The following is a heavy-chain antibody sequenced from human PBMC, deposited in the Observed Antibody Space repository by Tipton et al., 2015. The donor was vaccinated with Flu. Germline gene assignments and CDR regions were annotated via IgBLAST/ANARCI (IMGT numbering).Heavy chain of an antibody. CDR2: ISFSGSS. V-gene: IGHV4-31*03. D-gene: IGHD1-26*01. Sequence: TLSLTCTVSGGSMSGRGYYWNWVRQLPGKGPEWIGYISFSGSSYYNPSLTSRASISADMSENEFSLRLNSVTAADTAVYYCARHILFSGSHCFDPWGQGTLVTVSS. J-gene: IGHJ5*02. CDR1: GGSMSGRGYY. CDR3: ARHILFSGSHCFDP.